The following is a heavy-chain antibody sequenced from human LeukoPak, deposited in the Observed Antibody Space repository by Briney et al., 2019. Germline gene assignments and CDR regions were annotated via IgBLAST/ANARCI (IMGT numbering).Heavy chain of an antibody. CDR1: GFTFSSYS. CDR2: ISSSSSTI. V-gene: IGHV3-48*01. J-gene: IGHJ3*02. D-gene: IGHD5-24*01. CDR3: AKDSGHDGYAFDI. Sequence: HPGGSLRLSCAASGFTFSSYSMNWVRQAPGKGLEWVSYISSSSSTIYYADSVKGRFTISKDNSKNTLYLQMNSLKTEDTAVYYCAKDSGHDGYAFDIWGPGTMVTVSS.